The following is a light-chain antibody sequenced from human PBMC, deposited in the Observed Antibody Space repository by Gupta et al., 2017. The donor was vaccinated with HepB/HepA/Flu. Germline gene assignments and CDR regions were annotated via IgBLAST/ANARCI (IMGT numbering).Light chain of an antibody. CDR1: SGHSSYA. J-gene: IGLJ2*01. CDR3: QTVGTGGHVV. V-gene: IGLV4-69*01. CDR2: LHNDVSH. Sequence: QLVLTQSPSASASLGASVKLTCTLSSGHSSYAIAWHQQQPEKGPRYLMKLHNDVSHSKGDVTPGSFSASGAGAAPSLTISLPEEEEAGDYYCQTVGTGGHVVFGGGTKLTVL.